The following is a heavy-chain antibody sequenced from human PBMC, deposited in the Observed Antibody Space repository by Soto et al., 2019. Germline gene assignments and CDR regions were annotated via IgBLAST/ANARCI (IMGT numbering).Heavy chain of an antibody. CDR2: INAGNGNT. D-gene: IGHD2-21*02. J-gene: IGHJ4*02. Sequence: QVQLVQSGAEEKKPGASVKVSCKGSGYTFTSYAMHWVRQAPGQRLEWMGWINAGNGNTKYSQKFQGRATITRDTSARTAYMELGSLRSEDTAVYYGWRSIVVVTALDDGGQGALVTVSS. CDR1: GYTFTSYA. CDR3: WRSIVVVTALDD. V-gene: IGHV1-3*05.